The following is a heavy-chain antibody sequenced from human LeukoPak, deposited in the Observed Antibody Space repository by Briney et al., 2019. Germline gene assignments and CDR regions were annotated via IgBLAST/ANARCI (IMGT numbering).Heavy chain of an antibody. D-gene: IGHD3-3*01. CDR2: FSPILGTA. J-gene: IGHJ6*04. CDR1: GGTFSDYA. CDR3: AGIPVFGVVLHQEPV. V-gene: IGHV1-69*10. Sequence: ASVKVSCKASGGTFSDYALNWVRQAPGQGLEWMGVFSPILGTANSTQKFQGRVTITADISTNTVYMELSSLRSEDTAVYFCAGIPVFGVVLHQEPVWGKGTTVTVSS.